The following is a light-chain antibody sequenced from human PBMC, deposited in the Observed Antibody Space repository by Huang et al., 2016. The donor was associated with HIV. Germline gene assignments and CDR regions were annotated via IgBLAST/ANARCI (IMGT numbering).Light chain of an antibody. J-gene: IGKJ1*01. CDR1: QSVSSSY. Sequence: EIVLTQSPGTLSLSPGERATLSCRASQSVSSSYLAWYQQKPGQAPRLLIYDVSTRATGIPDRFSGSGSGTDLTLTISRLEPEDFAVYYCQQYGNSRTFGQGTKVEIK. CDR3: QQYGNSRT. CDR2: DVS. V-gene: IGKV3-20*01.